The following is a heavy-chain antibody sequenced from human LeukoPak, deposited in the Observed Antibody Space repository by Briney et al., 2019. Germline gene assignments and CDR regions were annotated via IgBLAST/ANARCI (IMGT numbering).Heavy chain of an antibody. CDR2: INWNGGST. D-gene: IGHD2-21*01. CDR3: ARGVIATRDAFDI. J-gene: IGHJ3*02. Sequence: GGSLRLSCAASEFTFDDYGMSWVRQAPGKGLEWVSGINWNGGSTGYADSVKGRFTISRDNAKNSLYLQMNSLRAEGTALYYCARGVIATRDAFDIWGQGTMVTVSS. V-gene: IGHV3-20*04. CDR1: EFTFDDYG.